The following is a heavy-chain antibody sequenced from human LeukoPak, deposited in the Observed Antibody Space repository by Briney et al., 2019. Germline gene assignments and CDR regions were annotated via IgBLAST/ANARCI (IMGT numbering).Heavy chain of an antibody. CDR3: ARPNSSSWYYFDY. CDR1: GYSISSGYY. J-gene: IGHJ4*02. Sequence: SETLSLTCAVSGYSISSGYYWGWIRQPPGKGLEWIGSIYHSGSTYYNPSLKSRVIISVDTSKNQFSLKLSSVTAAYTAVYYCARPNSSSWYYFDYWGQGTLVTVSS. V-gene: IGHV4-38-2*01. D-gene: IGHD6-13*01. CDR2: IYHSGST.